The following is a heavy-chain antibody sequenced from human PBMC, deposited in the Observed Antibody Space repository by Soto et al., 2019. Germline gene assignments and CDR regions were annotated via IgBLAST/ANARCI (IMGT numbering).Heavy chain of an antibody. V-gene: IGHV4-4*02. CDR3: ARGRNYVWGSYRLYYYYGMDV. CDR2: INHSGST. CDR1: GGFTSTNNW. Sequence: LSLTCAVSGGFTSTNNWWSWVRRPPGKGLEWIGEINHSGSTNYNPSLKSRVTISVDTSKNQFSLKLSSVTAADTAVHYCARGRNYVWGSYRLYYYYGMDVWGQGTTVTVSS. D-gene: IGHD3-16*02. J-gene: IGHJ6*02.